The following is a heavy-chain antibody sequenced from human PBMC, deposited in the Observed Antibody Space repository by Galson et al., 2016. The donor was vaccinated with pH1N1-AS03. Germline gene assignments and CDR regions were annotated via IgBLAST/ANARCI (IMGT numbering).Heavy chain of an antibody. J-gene: IGHJ4*02. V-gene: IGHV3-7*03. CDR1: GFTFGDYP. CDR2: INQDGSEK. CDR3: ARDLDDKYRGDLGY. Sequence: SLRLSCAASGFTFGDYPLNWVRQAPGKGLEWVAHINQDGSEKNYVDSVKGRFTISRDNAKNSLYLQMNSLRVEDTAVYYCARDLDDKYRGDLGYWGQGTLVTVSS. D-gene: IGHD5-12*01.